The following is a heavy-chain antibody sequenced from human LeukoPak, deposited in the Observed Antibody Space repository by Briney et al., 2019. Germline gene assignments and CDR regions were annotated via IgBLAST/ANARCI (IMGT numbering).Heavy chain of an antibody. CDR1: GGSISSGDYY. D-gene: IGHD3-9*01. J-gene: IGHJ6*02. CDR2: IYYSGST. Sequence: PSQTLSLTCTVSGGSISSGDYYWSWIRQPPGKGLEWIGYIYYSGSTYYNPSLKSRVTIPVDTSKNQFSLKLSSVTAADTAVYYCARDAGDILTGPHYGMDVWGQGTTVTVSS. CDR3: ARDAGDILTGPHYGMDV. V-gene: IGHV4-30-4*01.